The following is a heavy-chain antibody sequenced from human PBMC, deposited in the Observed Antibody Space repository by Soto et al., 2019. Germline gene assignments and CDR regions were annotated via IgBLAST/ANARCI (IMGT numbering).Heavy chain of an antibody. D-gene: IGHD3-3*01. CDR1: GGSFSGYY. Sequence: SETLSLTCAVYGGSFSGYYWSWIRQPPGKGLEWIGEINHSGSTNYNPSLKSRVTISVDTSKNQFSLKLSSVTAADTAVYYCARQHDVWSGYHRRWFDPWGQGTLVTVSS. CDR3: ARQHDVWSGYHRRWFDP. J-gene: IGHJ5*02. V-gene: IGHV4-34*01. CDR2: INHSGST.